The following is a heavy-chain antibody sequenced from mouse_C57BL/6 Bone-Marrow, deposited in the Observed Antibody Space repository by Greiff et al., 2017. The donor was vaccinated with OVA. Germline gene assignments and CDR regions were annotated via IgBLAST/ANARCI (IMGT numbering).Heavy chain of an antibody. Sequence: DVKLVESGGGLVKPGGSLKLSCAASGFTFSDYGMHWVRQAPEKGLEWVAYISSGSSTISYADTVKGRFTISRDNAKNTLFLQMTILRSEDTAMYYCASAYYSNYPFAYWGRGTLVTVSA. V-gene: IGHV5-17*01. CDR1: GFTFSDYG. D-gene: IGHD2-5*01. CDR2: ISSGSSTI. CDR3: ASAYYSNYPFAY. J-gene: IGHJ3*01.